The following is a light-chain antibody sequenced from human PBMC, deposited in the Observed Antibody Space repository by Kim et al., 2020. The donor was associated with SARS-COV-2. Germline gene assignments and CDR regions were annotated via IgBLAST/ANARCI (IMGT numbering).Light chain of an antibody. CDR3: QQYDNAYPKT. V-gene: IGKV1-5*03. CDR2: EAS. J-gene: IGKJ1*01. CDR1: QSIRSW. Sequence: DILMTQSPSTLSASVGDRVTITCRASQSIRSWLAWYQQKPGKAPKLLIYEASTLETGVTSRFSGSGSGTEFTVTISSLQPDDFATYYCQQYDNAYPKTFGQGTKVDIK.